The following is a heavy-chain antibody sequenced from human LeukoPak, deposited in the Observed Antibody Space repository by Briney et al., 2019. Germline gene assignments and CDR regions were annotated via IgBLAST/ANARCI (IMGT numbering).Heavy chain of an antibody. CDR1: GFTFSSYA. J-gene: IGHJ3*02. V-gene: IGHV3-30*04. CDR2: ISYDGSNK. CDR3: ARDRVGAFDI. D-gene: IGHD3-10*01. Sequence: PGRSLRLSCAASGFTFSSYAMHWVRQAPGKGLEWAAVISYDGSNKYYADSVKGRFTISRDNSKNTLYLQMNSLRAEDTTVYYCARDRVGAFDIWGQGTMVTVSS.